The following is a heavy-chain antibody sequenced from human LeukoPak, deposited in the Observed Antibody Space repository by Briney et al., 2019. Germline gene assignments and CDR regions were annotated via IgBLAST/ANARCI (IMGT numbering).Heavy chain of an antibody. J-gene: IGHJ6*03. V-gene: IGHV3-7*04. CDR1: GFTFTNNW. D-gene: IGHD5-18*01. CDR3: ARADVDTAMVTGYYYYYMDV. CDR2: VNEDGSEQ. Sequence: GGSLRLSCVASGFTFTNNWMTWFRQAPGKGLEWVANVNEDGSEQNYLDAVKGRFTISRDNAKNSVYLQMNSLRAEDTAVYYCARADVDTAMVTGYYYYYMDVWGKGTTVTVSS.